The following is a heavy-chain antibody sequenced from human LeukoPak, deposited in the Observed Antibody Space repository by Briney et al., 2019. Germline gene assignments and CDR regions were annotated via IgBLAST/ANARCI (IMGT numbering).Heavy chain of an antibody. CDR2: IYASGCT. CDR3: ARLTYYYGSGSFYYYMDV. J-gene: IGHJ6*03. V-gene: IGHV4-61*02. D-gene: IGHD3-10*01. CDR1: GGSISSGSYY. Sequence: SETLSLTCTVSGGSISSGSYYWSWIRQPAGKGLEWIGRIYASGCTNYNPSLKSRVTIAVDTSQNQFSLKLSSVTAADTAVYYCARLTYYYGSGSFYYYMDVWGKGTTVTVSS.